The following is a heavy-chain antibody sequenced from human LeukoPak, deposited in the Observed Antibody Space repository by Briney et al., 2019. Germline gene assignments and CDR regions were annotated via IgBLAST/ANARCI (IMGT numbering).Heavy chain of an antibody. CDR1: GFTLSSYA. Sequence: PRGSLRLSCAPSGFTLSSYAMSWVRQAPGKGREWVSAISVSGITYYADSVKGRFTISRDNSKNTLYLQMNGLRADDTAVYYCAKEAGGSPSNWFDPWGQGTLVTVSS. CDR2: ISVSGIT. J-gene: IGHJ5*02. V-gene: IGHV3-23*01. D-gene: IGHD1-26*01. CDR3: AKEAGGSPSNWFDP.